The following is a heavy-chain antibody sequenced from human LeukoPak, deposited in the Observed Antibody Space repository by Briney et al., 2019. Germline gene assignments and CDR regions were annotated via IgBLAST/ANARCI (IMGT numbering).Heavy chain of an antibody. D-gene: IGHD3-9*01. CDR3: ARAGLRYFDWSPGFFPS. Sequence: ASVKVSCKASGYTFTSYYMHWVRQAPGQGLEWMGIINPSGGSTSYAQKFQGRVTMTRDTSASTVYMELSSLRSEDTAVYYCARAGLRYFDWSPGFFPSWGQGTLVTVSS. CDR2: INPSGGST. V-gene: IGHV1-46*01. CDR1: GYTFTSYY. J-gene: IGHJ4*02.